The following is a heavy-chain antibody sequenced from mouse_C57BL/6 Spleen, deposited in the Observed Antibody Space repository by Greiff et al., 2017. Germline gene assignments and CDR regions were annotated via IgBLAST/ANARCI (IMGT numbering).Heavy chain of an antibody. Sequence: QVQLQQPGAELVRPGSSVKLSCKASGYTFTSYWMDWVKQRPGQGLEWIGNIYPSDSETHYNQKFKDKATLTVDKSSSTAYMQLSSLTSEDSAVYYCARGLRLRDNYWGQGTTLTVSS. CDR3: ARGLRLRDNY. V-gene: IGHV1-61*01. CDR2: IYPSDSET. CDR1: GYTFTSYW. J-gene: IGHJ2*01. D-gene: IGHD3-2*02.